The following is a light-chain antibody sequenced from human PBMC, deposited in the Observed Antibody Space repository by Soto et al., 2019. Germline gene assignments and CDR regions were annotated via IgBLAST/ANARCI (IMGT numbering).Light chain of an antibody. CDR1: QSLNNW. V-gene: IGKV1-5*01. Sequence: DIQVTQSPSTLSASVGDRDTITCRASQSLNNWLAWYQQKSGKAPKLLIYDASSLESGVPPRFTGSGSGPEFPLTIHSLQPDDFATYYCQQYNNSFYTFGPGTK. J-gene: IGKJ2*01. CDR2: DAS. CDR3: QQYNNSFYT.